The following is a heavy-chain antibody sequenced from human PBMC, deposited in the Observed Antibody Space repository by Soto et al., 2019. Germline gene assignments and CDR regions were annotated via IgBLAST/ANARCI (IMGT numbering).Heavy chain of an antibody. Sequence: QVQLQQWGAGLLKPSETLSLICAVSGGSFSGYYWSWIRQPPGKGLEWIGEINHSGSTNYNPSLTRRFTISIDPSKNQFFLKLNSVTAADTAVYYCARPRYGDYADSDAVHIWGQGTVVTVSS. V-gene: IGHV4-34*01. CDR2: INHSGST. CDR1: GGSFSGYY. D-gene: IGHD4-17*01. J-gene: IGHJ3*02. CDR3: ARPRYGDYADSDAVHI.